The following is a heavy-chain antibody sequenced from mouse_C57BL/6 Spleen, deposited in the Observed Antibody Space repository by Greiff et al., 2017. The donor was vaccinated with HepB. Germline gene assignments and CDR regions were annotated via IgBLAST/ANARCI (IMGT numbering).Heavy chain of an antibody. D-gene: IGHD1-1*01. CDR3: ARKDYGSSYGYFDG. J-gene: IGHJ1*03. V-gene: IGHV1-81*01. CDR2: IYPRSGNT. Sequence: VQLQQSGAELARPGASVKLSCKASGYTFTSYGISWVKQRTGQGLEWIGEIYPRSGNTYYNEKFKGKATLTADKSSSTAYMELRSLTSEDSSVYFWARKDYGSSYGYFDGWGTGTTVTVAT. CDR1: GYTFTSYG.